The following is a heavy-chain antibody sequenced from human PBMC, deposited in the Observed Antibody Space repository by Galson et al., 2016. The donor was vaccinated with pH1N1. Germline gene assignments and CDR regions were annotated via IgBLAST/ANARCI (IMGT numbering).Heavy chain of an antibody. D-gene: IGHD2-2*01. V-gene: IGHV1-58*02. CDR1: GFIFTGSI. J-gene: IGHJ3*02. CDR3: AADSQLLFAYDI. CDR2: IVVGSGGA. Sequence: SVKVSCKASGFIFTGSIIQWVRQASGQRLEWIGWIVVGSGGANYAQRFQERVTITRDMSTTTVYMELSSLRSEDTAVYYCAADSQLLFAYDIWCQGTMVTVSS.